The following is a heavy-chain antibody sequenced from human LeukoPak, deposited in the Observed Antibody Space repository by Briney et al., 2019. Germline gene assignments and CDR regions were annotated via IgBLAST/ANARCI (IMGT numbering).Heavy chain of an antibody. Sequence: KTSETLSLTCTVSGGSLTSYYWSWIRQPPGKGLQWIGYIYYSRSVNYNPSLKSRVTISVDTSKNQFSLNLSSVTAADTAVYYCARLGSYFGYWGQGTQVTVSS. V-gene: IGHV4-59*08. CDR2: IYYSRSV. CDR3: ARLGSYFGY. CDR1: GGSLTSYY. J-gene: IGHJ4*02.